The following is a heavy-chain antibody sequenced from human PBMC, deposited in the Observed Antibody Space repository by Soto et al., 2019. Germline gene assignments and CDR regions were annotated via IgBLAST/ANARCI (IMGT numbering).Heavy chain of an antibody. D-gene: IGHD6-19*01. Sequence: RASVKVSCKASGFTFTSSAVQWVRQARGQRLEWIGWIVVGSGNTNYAQKFQERVTITRDMSTSTAYMELSSLRSEDTAVYYCAARTPDSSGFSVFSSRLVTSYYYGMDVWGQGTTVTVSS. CDR3: AARTPDSSGFSVFSSRLVTSYYYGMDV. V-gene: IGHV1-58*01. CDR1: GFTFTSSA. J-gene: IGHJ6*02. CDR2: IVVGSGNT.